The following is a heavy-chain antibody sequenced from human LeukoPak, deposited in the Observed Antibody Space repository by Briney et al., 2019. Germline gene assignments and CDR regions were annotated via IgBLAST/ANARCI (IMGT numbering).Heavy chain of an antibody. CDR2: IYSGGST. CDR3: ARDGFSSSWGLAY. J-gene: IGHJ4*02. Sequence: PGGSLRLSCAASGFTVSSNYMSWVRQAPGKGLEWVSVIYSGGSTYYADSVKGRFTISRDNSKNTLYLQMNSLRVEDTAVYYCARDGFSSSWGLAYWGQGTLVIVSS. CDR1: GFTVSSNY. V-gene: IGHV3-53*01. D-gene: IGHD6-13*01.